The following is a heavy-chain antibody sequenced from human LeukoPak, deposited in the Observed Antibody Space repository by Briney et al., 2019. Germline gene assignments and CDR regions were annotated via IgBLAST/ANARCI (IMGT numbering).Heavy chain of an antibody. CDR2: IRYDGSNT. D-gene: IGHD2-8*02. V-gene: IGHV3-30*02. Sequence: GGSLRLSCEASTFTFSDYAMHWVRQAPGKGLEWVAFIRYDGSNTYYADYAKGRFTISRDNSKNTLYLQMNSLRAEDTAVFYCAKDGVLLAPGIYWYMDVWGRGTTVTVSS. CDR3: AKDGVLLAPGIYWYMDV. J-gene: IGHJ6*03. CDR1: TFTFSDYA.